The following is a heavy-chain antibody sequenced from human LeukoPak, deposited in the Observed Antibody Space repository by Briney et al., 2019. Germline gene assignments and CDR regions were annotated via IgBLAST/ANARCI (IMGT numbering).Heavy chain of an antibody. CDR3: ARRRYDWGGDFAN. V-gene: IGHV3-23*01. J-gene: IGHJ4*02. D-gene: IGHD3-16*01. CDR2: IGGGGTL. CDR1: GFTVSSYA. Sequence: GGSLRLSCAASGFTVSSYAMGWIRQAPGKGLEWVSAIGGGGTLYYADSVKGRFSISRDISKNTLLLQMNSLRAEDTAVYYCARRRYDWGGDFANWGQGTLVTVSS.